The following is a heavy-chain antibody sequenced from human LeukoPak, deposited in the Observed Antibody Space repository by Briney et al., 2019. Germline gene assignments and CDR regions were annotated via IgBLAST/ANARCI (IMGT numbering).Heavy chain of an antibody. V-gene: IGHV3-23*01. CDR3: ARGGIAVAGTNY. D-gene: IGHD6-19*01. J-gene: IGHJ4*02. CDR2: ITGSTTST. Sequence: GGSLRLSCAASGFTFTNYAMSWVRQAPGKGLEWVSTITGSTTSTSYADSVKGRFTISRDNAKNTLYLQMNSLRAEDTAVYYCARGGIAVAGTNYWGQGTLVTVSS. CDR1: GFTFTNYA.